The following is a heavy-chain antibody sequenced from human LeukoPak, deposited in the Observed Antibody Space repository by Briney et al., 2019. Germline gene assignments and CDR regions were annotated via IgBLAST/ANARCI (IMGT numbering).Heavy chain of an antibody. J-gene: IGHJ4*02. CDR2: INFSGGST. Sequence: ASVNVSCKASGYTFTNYYIHWVRQAPGQGPERMGIINFSGGSTSYAQKFQGRVSVTRDTSTSTVYMELSSLRSEDTAVYYCARGIYGWDNYYKNGLNYWGQGTLVSVSS. D-gene: IGHD3-10*01. V-gene: IGHV1-46*01. CDR3: ARGIYGWDNYYKNGLNY. CDR1: GYTFTNYY.